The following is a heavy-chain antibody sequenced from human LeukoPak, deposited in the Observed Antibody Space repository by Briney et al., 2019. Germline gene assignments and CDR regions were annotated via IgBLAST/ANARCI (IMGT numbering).Heavy chain of an antibody. J-gene: IGHJ4*02. Sequence: PGGSLRLSCAASGLTFSSYSMNWVRQAPGKGLEWVSSISRSSSYMYYADSVKGRFTISRDNAENSLYLQMNSLRAEDTAVYYCARGPDSGSYYAPDYWGQGTLVTVSS. CDR1: GLTFSSYS. V-gene: IGHV3-21*06. CDR3: ARGPDSGSYYAPDY. D-gene: IGHD1-26*01. CDR2: ISRSSSYM.